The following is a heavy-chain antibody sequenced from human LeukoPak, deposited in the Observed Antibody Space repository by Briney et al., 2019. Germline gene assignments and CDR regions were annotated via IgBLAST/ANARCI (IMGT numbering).Heavy chain of an antibody. D-gene: IGHD3-9*01. J-gene: IGHJ4*02. CDR1: GGSINTPNYY. Sequence: SETLSLTCTVSGGSINTPNYYWGWIRQTPGKGLEWIGSIYYSGSTYYNPSLKSRVTISVDTSKNQFSLKLSSVTAADTAVYYCARLTRYFDWLSGYYFDYWGQGTLVTVSS. CDR3: ARLTRYFDWLSGYYFDY. CDR2: IYYSGST. V-gene: IGHV4-39*01.